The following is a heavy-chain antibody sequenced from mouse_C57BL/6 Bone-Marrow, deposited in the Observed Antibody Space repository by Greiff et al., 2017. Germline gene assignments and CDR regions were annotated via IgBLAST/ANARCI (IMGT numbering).Heavy chain of an antibody. V-gene: IGHV1-7*01. J-gene: IGHJ4*01. D-gene: IGHD1-1*01. CDR3: ARSDYGSSMDY. Sequence: QVQLKESGAELAKPGASVKLSCKASGYTFTSYWMHWVKQRPGQGLEWIGYINPSSGYTKYNQKFKDKATLTADKSSSTAYMQLISLTYEDSAVYYCARSDYGSSMDYWGQGTSVTVSS. CDR2: INPSSGYT. CDR1: GYTFTSYW.